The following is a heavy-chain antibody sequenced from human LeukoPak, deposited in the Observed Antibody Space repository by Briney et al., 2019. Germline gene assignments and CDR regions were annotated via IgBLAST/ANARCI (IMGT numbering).Heavy chain of an antibody. D-gene: IGHD2-15*01. J-gene: IGHJ4*02. CDR1: GFTFSSYS. CDR3: ARDSSGGSCYAGCY. Sequence: MSGGSLRLSCAASGFTFSSYSMNWVRQSPGKGLECVSSISSSSSYIYYADSVKGRFTISRDNAKNSLYLQMNSLRAEDTAVYYCARDSSGGSCYAGCYWGQGTLVTVSS. V-gene: IGHV3-21*01. CDR2: ISSSSSYI.